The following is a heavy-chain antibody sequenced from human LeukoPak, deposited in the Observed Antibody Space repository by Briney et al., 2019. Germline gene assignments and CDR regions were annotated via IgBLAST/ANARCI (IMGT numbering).Heavy chain of an antibody. Sequence: SVKVSCKASGGTFSSYAISWVRQAPGQGLEWMGGIIPIFGTANYAQKFQGRVTITADKSTSTAYMELSSLRSEDTAVYYSARIDNGYYYDSSGYYHDAFDIWGQGTMVTVSS. CDR2: IIPIFGTA. V-gene: IGHV1-69*06. CDR1: GGTFSSYA. J-gene: IGHJ3*02. CDR3: ARIDNGYYYDSSGYYHDAFDI. D-gene: IGHD3-22*01.